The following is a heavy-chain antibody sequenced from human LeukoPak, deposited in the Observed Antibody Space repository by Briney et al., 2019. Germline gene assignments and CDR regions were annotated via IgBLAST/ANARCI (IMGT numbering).Heavy chain of an antibody. J-gene: IGHJ4*02. Sequence: GGSLRLSCAASGFTFSNAWMSWVRQAPGKGLEWVGRIKSKTGGGTTDYAAPVKGRFTISRDDSKNTLYLQMNSLKTEDTAVYYCTTGGKDYWGQGTLVTVSS. CDR3: TTGGKDY. CDR1: GFTFSNAW. CDR2: IKSKTGGGTT. V-gene: IGHV3-15*01.